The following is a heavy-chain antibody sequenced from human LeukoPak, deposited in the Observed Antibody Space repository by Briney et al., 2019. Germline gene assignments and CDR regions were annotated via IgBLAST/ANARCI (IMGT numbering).Heavy chain of an antibody. D-gene: IGHD2-2*01. CDR3: ARHQPLGYCSSTSCYAGDWFDP. CDR1: GGSISSYY. CDR2: IYYSGST. J-gene: IGHJ5*02. V-gene: IGHV4-59*08. Sequence: SETLSLTCTVSGGSISSYYWSWIRQPPGKGLEWIGYIYYSGSTNYNPSLKSRVTISVDPSKNQFSLKLSSVTAADTAVYYCARHQPLGYCSSTSCYAGDWFDPWGQGTLVTVSS.